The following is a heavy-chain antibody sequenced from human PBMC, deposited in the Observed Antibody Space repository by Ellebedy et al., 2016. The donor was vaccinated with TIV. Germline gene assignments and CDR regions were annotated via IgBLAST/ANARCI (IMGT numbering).Heavy chain of an antibody. CDR2: INSDGSST. CDR1: GFTFSSYW. Sequence: PGGSLRLSCAASGFTFSSYWMHWVRQAPGKGLVWVSRINSDGSSTSYADSVKGRFTISRYNAKNTLYLQMNSLRAEDTAVYYCARDNYKVSVAGSNWGQGTLVTVSS. V-gene: IGHV3-74*01. J-gene: IGHJ4*02. CDR3: ARDNYKVSVAGSN. D-gene: IGHD6-19*01.